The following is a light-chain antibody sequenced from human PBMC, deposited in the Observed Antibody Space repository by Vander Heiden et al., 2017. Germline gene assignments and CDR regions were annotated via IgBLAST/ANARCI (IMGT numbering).Light chain of an antibody. CDR3: QQYYTSPLT. J-gene: IGKJ4*02. V-gene: IGKV4-1*01. CDR1: QTLLKSSNNKNY. CDR2: WAS. Sequence: DIVMTPYPDSLTVSLGERASVNCKSSQTLLKSSNNKNYLAGYQHKRGQPPKLRSYWASTRQSGVPDRFSGGGSGTDYTLTISSLQAEDVAVYYCQQYYTSPLTFGGGTKVGIK.